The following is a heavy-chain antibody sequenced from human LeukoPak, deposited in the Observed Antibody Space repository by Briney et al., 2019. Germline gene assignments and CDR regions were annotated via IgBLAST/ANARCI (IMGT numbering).Heavy chain of an antibody. Sequence: PSETLSLTCTVSGGSISSSNYYWGWIRQPPGKGLEWIGSMFHSGGTYYNPSLKSRVTISVDTSKNQFSLKLTSVTAADTAVYYCARDPRATVVTNGDYWGQGTLVTVSS. J-gene: IGHJ4*02. CDR1: GGSISSSNYY. CDR2: MFHSGGT. D-gene: IGHD4-23*01. CDR3: ARDPRATVVTNGDY. V-gene: IGHV4-39*07.